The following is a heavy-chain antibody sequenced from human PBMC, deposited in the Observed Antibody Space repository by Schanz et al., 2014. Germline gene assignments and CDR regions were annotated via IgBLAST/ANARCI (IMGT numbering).Heavy chain of an antibody. CDR1: GGTFSSYT. Sequence: QVQLVQSEAEVKKPGSSVKVSCKASGGTFSSYTITWVRQAPGQGLQWMGWISPYTGNTNYAQTLQGRITLTTDTATSTAYMELRSLRSDDTAVYYCARGGYSSGWYDRDIAHFDYWGQGTLVTVSS. J-gene: IGHJ4*02. D-gene: IGHD6-19*01. CDR2: ISPYTGNT. CDR3: ARGGYSSGWYDRDIAHFDY. V-gene: IGHV1-18*01.